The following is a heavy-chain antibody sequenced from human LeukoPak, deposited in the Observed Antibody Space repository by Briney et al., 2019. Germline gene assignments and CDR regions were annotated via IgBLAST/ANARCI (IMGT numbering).Heavy chain of an antibody. CDR3: AKDIGVVAATSGGMDV. CDR1: GFTFSSYW. D-gene: IGHD2-15*01. Sequence: GGSLRLSCAASGFTFSSYWMSWVRQAPGKGLEWVANIKQDGSEKYYVDSVKGRFTISRDNAKNSLYLQMNSLRAEDTALYYCAKDIGVVAATSGGMDVWGQGTTVTVSS. CDR2: IKQDGSEK. J-gene: IGHJ6*02. V-gene: IGHV3-7*03.